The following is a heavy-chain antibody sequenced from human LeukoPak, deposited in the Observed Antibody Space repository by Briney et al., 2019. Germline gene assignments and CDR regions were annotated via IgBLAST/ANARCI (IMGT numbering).Heavy chain of an antibody. Sequence: PSETLSLTCTVSGGSISSGGYYWSWLCQHPGKGLQWIGYIYYSGSTYYNPSLKSRLTISVDTSKNQFSLNLSSVTAADTAVYYCARGRFNRYYGSGSYYNFDYWGQGTLVTVSS. J-gene: IGHJ4*02. CDR1: GGSISSGGYY. CDR3: ARGRFNRYYGSGSYYNFDY. CDR2: IYYSGST. D-gene: IGHD3-10*01. V-gene: IGHV4-31*03.